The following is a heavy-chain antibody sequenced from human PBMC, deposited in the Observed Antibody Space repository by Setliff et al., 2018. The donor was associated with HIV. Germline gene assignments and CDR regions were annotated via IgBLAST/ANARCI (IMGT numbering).Heavy chain of an antibody. D-gene: IGHD4-17*01. Sequence: GGSLRLSCAASGFTFSSYAMSWVRQAPGKGLEWVSVISVSGRSTYYADSVKGRFTISRDNSKNTLYLQMSSLRAEDTAVYYCAERGSYGDKLLYYFDSWGQGTLVTVS. CDR3: AERGSYGDKLLYYFDS. J-gene: IGHJ4*02. V-gene: IGHV3-23*01. CDR1: GFTFSSYA. CDR2: ISVSGRST.